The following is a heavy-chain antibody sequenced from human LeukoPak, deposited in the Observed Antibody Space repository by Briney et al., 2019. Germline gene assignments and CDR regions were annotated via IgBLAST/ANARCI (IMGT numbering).Heavy chain of an antibody. CDR1: GGSISIYY. V-gene: IGHV4-4*07. Sequence: SETLSLTCTVSGGSISIYYWSWIRQPAGKGLEWIGRIYTSGSTNYNPSLKSRVTMSVDTSKNQFSLKLSSVTAADTAVYYCARDLGSPRGSWFDPWGQGTLVTVSS. CDR3: ARDLGSPRGSWFDP. J-gene: IGHJ5*02. D-gene: IGHD3-16*01. CDR2: IYTSGST.